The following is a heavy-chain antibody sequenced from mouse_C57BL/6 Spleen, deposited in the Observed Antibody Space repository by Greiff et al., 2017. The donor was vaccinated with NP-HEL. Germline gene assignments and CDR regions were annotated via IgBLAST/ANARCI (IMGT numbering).Heavy chain of an antibody. V-gene: IGHV1-59*01. CDR3: APGNGPDY. J-gene: IGHJ2*01. CDR1: GYTFTSYL. CDR2: IDPSDSYT. D-gene: IGHD1-1*02. Sequence: VQLQQPGAELVRPGTSVKLSCKASGYTFTSYLMHWVKQRPGQGLEWIGVIDPSDSYTNYNQKFKGKATLTVDTSSSTAYMQLSSLTSEDSAVYYCAPGNGPDYWGQGTTLTVSS.